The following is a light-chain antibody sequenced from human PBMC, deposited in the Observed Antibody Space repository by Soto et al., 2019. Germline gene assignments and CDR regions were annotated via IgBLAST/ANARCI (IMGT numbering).Light chain of an antibody. CDR1: QSVSSNY. Sequence: EIVLTQSPGTLSLSPGERATLSCGASQSVSSNYLAWYQHKPGQAPRLLIYGASSRATAIPDRFSGSGSGTDFTLTITRPEPEDFAVYYCQQYGTSPLTFGGGTKIQIK. V-gene: IGKV3-20*01. CDR2: GAS. CDR3: QQYGTSPLT. J-gene: IGKJ4*01.